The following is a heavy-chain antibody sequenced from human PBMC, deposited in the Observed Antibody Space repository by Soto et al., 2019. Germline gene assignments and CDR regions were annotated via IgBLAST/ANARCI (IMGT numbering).Heavy chain of an antibody. CDR3: ARDRNSYGSYYYYDMDV. Sequence: ASVKVSCKASGYTFTSYDMHWVRQAPGQRLEWMGWINAGNGNTKYSQKLQGRVTITRDTSASTAYMELSSLRSEDTAVYYCARDRNSYGSYYYYDMDVWGQGTTVTVSS. V-gene: IGHV1-3*01. CDR1: GYTFTSYD. J-gene: IGHJ6*02. D-gene: IGHD5-18*01. CDR2: INAGNGNT.